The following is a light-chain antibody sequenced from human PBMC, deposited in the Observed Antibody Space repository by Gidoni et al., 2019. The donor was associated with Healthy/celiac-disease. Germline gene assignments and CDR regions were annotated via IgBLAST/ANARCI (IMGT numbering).Light chain of an antibody. CDR2: EVS. CDR1: SSDVGGYNY. J-gene: IGLJ2*01. Sequence: QSALTQPPSASGAPGPSVTISCPGTSSDVGGYNYVSWYQQHPGKAPNLMIYEVSKRPSGVPDRFSGSKSGNMASLTVSGLQAEDEADYYCSSYAGSNNVVFGGGTKLTVL. V-gene: IGLV2-8*01. CDR3: SSYAGSNNVV.